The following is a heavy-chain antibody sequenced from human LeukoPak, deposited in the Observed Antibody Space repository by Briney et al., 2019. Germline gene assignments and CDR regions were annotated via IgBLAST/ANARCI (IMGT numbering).Heavy chain of an antibody. J-gene: IGHJ6*02. V-gene: IGHV3-23*01. CDR1: GFTFSSYA. CDR3: AKGAVVTLYYYYYGMDV. D-gene: IGHD4-23*01. Sequence: GGSLRLSCAASGFTFSSYAMSWVRQAPGKGLEWVSAISGSGGSTYYADSVKGRFTISRDNSKNTLYLQMNSLRAEDTAVYYCAKGAVVTLYYYYYGMDVWGQGTTVTVSS. CDR2: ISGSGGST.